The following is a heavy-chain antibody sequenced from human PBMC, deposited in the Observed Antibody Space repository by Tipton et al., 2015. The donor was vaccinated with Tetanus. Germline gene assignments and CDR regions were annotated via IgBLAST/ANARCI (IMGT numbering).Heavy chain of an antibody. Sequence: SLRLSCVASGFTFSAYAMSWVRQAPGKGLQWVSSISGTGFSPYYADSVKGHFTISKDKAKNTLYLQMNSLRAEDTALYFCAKSRLGELSFSGLDSWGQGALVTVSS. CDR1: GFTFSAYA. D-gene: IGHD3-16*02. J-gene: IGHJ4*02. V-gene: IGHV3-23*01. CDR2: ISGTGFSP. CDR3: AKSRLGELSFSGLDS.